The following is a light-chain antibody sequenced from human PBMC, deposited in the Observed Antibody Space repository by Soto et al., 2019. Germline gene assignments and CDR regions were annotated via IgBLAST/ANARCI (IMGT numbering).Light chain of an antibody. J-gene: IGKJ1*01. Sequence: EIVMTQSPATLSVSPGERATLSCRASQSVSSNLAWYQQKPGQAPRLLIYGASTRATGIPARFSGSGSGTVFALTLSSLQSEDFAGYYCQQYNNWITFGQGTKVEIK. CDR1: QSVSSN. V-gene: IGKV3-15*01. CDR3: QQYNNWIT. CDR2: GAS.